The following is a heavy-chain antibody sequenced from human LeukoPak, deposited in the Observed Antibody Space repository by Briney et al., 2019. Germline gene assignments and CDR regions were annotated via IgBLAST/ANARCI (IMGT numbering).Heavy chain of an antibody. Sequence: GSLRLSCAASGFTFSSYSMNWVRQAPGKGLEWVSFISSSSSTIYYADSVKGRFTISRDNAKDSLYLQMNSLRAEDTAVYYCARDRGGSYSAIDYWGQGTLVTVSS. CDR1: GFTFSSYS. D-gene: IGHD1-26*01. CDR3: ARDRGGSYSAIDY. J-gene: IGHJ4*02. CDR2: ISSSSSTI. V-gene: IGHV3-48*04.